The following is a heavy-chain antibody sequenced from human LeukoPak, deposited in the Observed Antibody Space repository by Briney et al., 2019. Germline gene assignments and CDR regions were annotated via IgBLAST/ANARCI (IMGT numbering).Heavy chain of an antibody. CDR3: ERGYCSGGGCYSVENWFDP. J-gene: IGHJ5*02. CDR1: GYTFTGYS. CDR2: INPNSGST. V-gene: IGHV1-2*06. Sequence: ASVKVSCKASGYTFTGYSIFWVRQAPGQGLKWMARINPNSGSTQYAQAFQGRVTITRDTSISTAYMEMSRLRSDDTAVYYCERGYCSGGGCYSVENWFDPWGQGTLVTVSS. D-gene: IGHD2-15*01.